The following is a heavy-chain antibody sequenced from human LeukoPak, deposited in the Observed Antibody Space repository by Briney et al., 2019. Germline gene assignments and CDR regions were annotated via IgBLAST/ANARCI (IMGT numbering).Heavy chain of an antibody. CDR1: GGSISSSSYY. CDR3: ARRKWVDSSAQPIDYFDY. D-gene: IGHD3-22*01. J-gene: IGHJ4*02. CDR2: IYYSGST. V-gene: IGHV4-39*01. Sequence: LETLSLTCTVSGGSISSSSYYWGWIRQPPGKGLEWIGSIYYSGSTYYNPSLKSRVTISVDTSKNQFPLKLSSVTAADTAVYYCARRKWVDSSAQPIDYFDYWGQGTLVPVSS.